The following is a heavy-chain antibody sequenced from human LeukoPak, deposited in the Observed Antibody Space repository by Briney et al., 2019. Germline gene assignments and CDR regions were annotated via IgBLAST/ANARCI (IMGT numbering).Heavy chain of an antibody. J-gene: IGHJ3*02. CDR2: ISSSTRYI. CDR1: GFTFSSYT. V-gene: IGHV3-21*06. CDR3: ARQEENLVNAFDI. D-gene: IGHD6-6*01. Sequence: SGGSLRLSCAASGFTFSSYTMNWVRQAPGKGLEWVSSISSSTRYIYYADSVKGRFTISRDNAKNSLYLQMNSLRAEDTAVYYCARQEENLVNAFDIWGQGTMVTVSS.